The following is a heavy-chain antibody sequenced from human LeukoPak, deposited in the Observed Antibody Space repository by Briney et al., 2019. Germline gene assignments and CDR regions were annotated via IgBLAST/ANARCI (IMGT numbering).Heavy chain of an antibody. V-gene: IGHV3-23*01. CDR1: GFTYRSYA. Sequence: GGSLRLFCAASGFTYRSYAMSWVRQAPGKGLEWVSAISGSGGSTYYADSVKGRFTISRDNSKNTLYLQMNSLRAEDTAVYYCAKVSVSRVSYYGSGSYFFYYYGMDVWGQGSTVTVSS. CDR2: ISGSGGST. CDR3: AKVSVSRVSYYGSGSYFFYYYGMDV. J-gene: IGHJ6*02. D-gene: IGHD3-10*01.